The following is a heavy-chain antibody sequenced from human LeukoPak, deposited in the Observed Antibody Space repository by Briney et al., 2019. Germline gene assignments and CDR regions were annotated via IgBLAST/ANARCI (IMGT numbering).Heavy chain of an antibody. J-gene: IGHJ4*02. V-gene: IGHV4-39*01. CDR1: GGSISSSSYY. Sequence: SETLSLTCTVSGGSISSSSYYWGWVRQPPGKGLEWIGSIYYSGSTYYNPSLKSRVTISVDTSKNQFSLKLSSVTAADTAVYYCARHGTITMIVVVITEFDYWGQGTLVTVSS. D-gene: IGHD3-22*01. CDR2: IYYSGST. CDR3: ARHGTITMIVVVITEFDY.